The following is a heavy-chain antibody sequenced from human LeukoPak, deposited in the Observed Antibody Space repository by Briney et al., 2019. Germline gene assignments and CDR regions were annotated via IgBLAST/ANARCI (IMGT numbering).Heavy chain of an antibody. V-gene: IGHV3-30-3*01. D-gene: IGHD2-15*01. CDR1: GFTFSSYA. J-gene: IGHJ4*02. Sequence: PGGSLRLSCAASGFTFSSYAMHWVRQAPGKGLEWVAVISYDGSNKYYADSVKGRFTISRDNSKNTLYLQMNSLRAEDTAVYYCARDRVDEVEQLLLGPFDYWGQGTLVTVSS. CDR3: ARDRVDEVEQLLLGPFDY. CDR2: ISYDGSNK.